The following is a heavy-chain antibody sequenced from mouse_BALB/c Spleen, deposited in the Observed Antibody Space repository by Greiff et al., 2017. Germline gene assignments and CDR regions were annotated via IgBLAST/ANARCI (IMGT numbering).Heavy chain of an antibody. CDR2: ISDGGSYT. V-gene: IGHV5-4*02. CDR3: ASSYGNPFAY. D-gene: IGHD2-10*02. Sequence: EVQGVESGGGLVKPGGSLKLSCAASGFTFSDYYMYWVRQTPEKRLEWVATISDGGSYTYYPDSVKGRFTISRDNAKNNLYLQMSSLKSEDTAMYYCASSYGNPFAYWGQGTLVTVSA. CDR1: GFTFSDYY. J-gene: IGHJ3*01.